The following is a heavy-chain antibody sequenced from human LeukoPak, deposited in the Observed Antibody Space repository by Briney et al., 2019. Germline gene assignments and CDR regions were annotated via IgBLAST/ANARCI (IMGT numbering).Heavy chain of an antibody. Sequence: SETLSLTCTVSGGSISSYYWSWVRQPPGKGLEWIGYIYYSGSTNYNPSLKSRVTISVDTSKNQFSLKLSSVTAADTAVYYCARADYYDSSCFDYWGQGTLVTVSS. J-gene: IGHJ4*02. CDR3: ARADYYDSSCFDY. D-gene: IGHD3-22*01. CDR1: GGSISSYY. V-gene: IGHV4-59*01. CDR2: IYYSGST.